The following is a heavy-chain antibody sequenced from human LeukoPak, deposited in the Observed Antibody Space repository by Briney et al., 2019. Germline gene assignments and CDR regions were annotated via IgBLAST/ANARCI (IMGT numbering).Heavy chain of an antibody. Sequence: GGSLRLSCAASGFTFSSYWMHWVRQAPGKGLVWVSRINSDGSSTSYADSVKGRFTISRDNAKNTLYLQMNSLRAVDTAVYYCAREYYDILTGYYPDYWGQGTLVTVSS. D-gene: IGHD3-9*01. J-gene: IGHJ4*02. CDR1: GFTFSSYW. V-gene: IGHV3-74*01. CDR2: INSDGSST. CDR3: AREYYDILTGYYPDY.